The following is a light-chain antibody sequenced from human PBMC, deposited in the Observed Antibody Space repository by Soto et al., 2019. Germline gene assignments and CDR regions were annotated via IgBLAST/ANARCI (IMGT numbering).Light chain of an antibody. V-gene: IGKV3-20*01. CDR1: QTVHSSF. Sequence: EVVLTQSPGTLSLSPGDRATVSCRASQTVHSSFFAWYQQKGGQAPRLLIYGTSKRAAGIPDRFSGQGSGTDVTLTVDALETEGFAMDVCQHHCGSPRYTFGRGTRLEI. CDR2: GTS. J-gene: IGKJ2*01. CDR3: QHHCGSPRYT.